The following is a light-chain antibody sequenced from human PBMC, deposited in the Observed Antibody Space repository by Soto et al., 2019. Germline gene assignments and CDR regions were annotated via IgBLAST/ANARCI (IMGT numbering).Light chain of an antibody. V-gene: IGKV3-11*01. J-gene: IGKJ1*01. Sequence: EIVLTQSPATLSLSPGERATLSCRASQSVSSYFAWYQQKPGQAPRLLIYDASNRATGIPARFSGSGSGTDFTLTISRLEPEDFAVYYCQQRGNWPLAFGQGTKVVIK. CDR2: DAS. CDR3: QQRGNWPLA. CDR1: QSVSSY.